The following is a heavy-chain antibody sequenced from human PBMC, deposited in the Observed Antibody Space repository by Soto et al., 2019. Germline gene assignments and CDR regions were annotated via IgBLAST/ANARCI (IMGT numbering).Heavy chain of an antibody. CDR1: GFTFGDYA. CDR2: IRSKAYGGTT. Sequence: GGSLRLSCTASGFTFGDYAMSWFRQALGKGLEWVGFIRSKAYGGTTEYAASVKGRFTISRDDSKSISYLQMNSLKTEDTAVNYCTTNYYDSSGYDNWFDPCGQGTVVTVSS. J-gene: IGHJ5*02. D-gene: IGHD3-22*01. CDR3: TTNYYDSSGYDNWFDP. V-gene: IGHV3-49*03.